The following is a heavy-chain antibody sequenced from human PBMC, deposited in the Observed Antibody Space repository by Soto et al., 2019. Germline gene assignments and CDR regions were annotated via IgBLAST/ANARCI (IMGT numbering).Heavy chain of an antibody. Sequence: PSETLSLTCAVSGGSIGSGGYSWSWIRQPPGKGLEWIGYIYHSGSTYYNPSLKSRVTISVDRSKNQFSLKLTSVTAADTAVYFCATSVGGFVSGSGTYRFWGQGTQVTVSS. CDR1: GGSIGSGGYS. D-gene: IGHD3-10*01. V-gene: IGHV4-30-2*02. CDR3: ATSVGGFVSGSGTYRF. CDR2: IYHSGST. J-gene: IGHJ4*02.